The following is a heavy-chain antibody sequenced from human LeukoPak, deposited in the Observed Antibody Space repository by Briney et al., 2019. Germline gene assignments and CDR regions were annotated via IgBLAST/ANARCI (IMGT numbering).Heavy chain of an antibody. D-gene: IGHD2-2*01. CDR2: ICGSGGST. J-gene: IGHJ4*02. CDR1: GFTFSSYA. V-gene: IGHV3-23*01. CDR3: ANSYCSSTSCWYYFDY. Sequence: GGSLRLSCAASGFTFSSYAMSWVRQAPGKGLEWVSAICGSGGSTYYADSVKGRFTISRDNSKNTLYLQMNSLRAEDTAVYYCANSYCSSTSCWYYFDYWGQGTLVTVSS.